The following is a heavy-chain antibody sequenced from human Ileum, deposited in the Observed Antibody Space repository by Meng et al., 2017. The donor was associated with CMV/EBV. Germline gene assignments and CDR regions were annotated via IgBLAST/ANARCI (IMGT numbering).Heavy chain of an antibody. Sequence: RVVGSGGGFVQPGGSLRFSLAASGFTFNNFWMSWVRQSPGKGLEWVANIKNDGSEIYYADSVKGRFTISRDNAKNLLYLQMNSLRAEDTAVYYCRVGHYSDFWGQGTLVTVSS. V-gene: IGHV3-7*01. CDR2: IKNDGSEI. J-gene: IGHJ4*02. CDR1: GFTFNNFW. D-gene: IGHD3-10*01. CDR3: RVGHYSDF.